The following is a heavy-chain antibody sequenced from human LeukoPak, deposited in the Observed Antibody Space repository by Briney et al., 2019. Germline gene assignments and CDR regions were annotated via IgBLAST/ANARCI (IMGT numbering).Heavy chain of an antibody. CDR3: ARDRAERNWTYHTLFDS. Sequence: GGSLRLSCEVPGFTFGDYWMHWVRHPPGKGLVWVSRINGDERSRAYADSVKGRFTISRDNSKNTLYLQMNSLRVEDTGTYYCARDRAERNWTYHTLFDSWGQGTPVIVSS. V-gene: IGHV3-74*01. D-gene: IGHD1-7*01. J-gene: IGHJ4*02. CDR1: GFTFGDYW. CDR2: INGDERSR.